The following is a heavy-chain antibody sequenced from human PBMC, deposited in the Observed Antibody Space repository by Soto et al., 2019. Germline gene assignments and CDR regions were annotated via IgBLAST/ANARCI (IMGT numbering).Heavy chain of an antibody. CDR2: IYWNDDK. V-gene: IGHV2-5*01. CDR3: PHSVLPFKRSAGGAFDI. Sequence: QITLKESGPTLVKPTQTLTLTCTFSGFSLSTSGVGVGWIRQPPGKALEWLALIYWNDDKRYSPSLKSRLTTPKDTTKTLVVLKLTNMDPVDTATFYCPHSVLPFKRSAGGAFDIWGKGTMVTVSS. J-gene: IGHJ3*02. D-gene: IGHD6-25*01. CDR1: GFSLSTSGVG.